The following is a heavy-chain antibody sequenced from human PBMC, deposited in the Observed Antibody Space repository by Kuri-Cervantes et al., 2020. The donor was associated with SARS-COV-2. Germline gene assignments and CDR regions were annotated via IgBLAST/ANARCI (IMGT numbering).Heavy chain of an antibody. Sequence: GSLRLSCAVYGGSFSDYYWSWVRQPPGEGLEWIGEINHSGSTNYNPSLKSRVTISVDTSKNQFSLKLSSVTAADTAVYYCARGRVVVPAAFDYWGQGTLVTVSS. CDR1: GGSFSDYY. J-gene: IGHJ4*02. V-gene: IGHV4-34*01. CDR3: ARGRVVVPAAFDY. D-gene: IGHD2-2*01. CDR2: INHSGST.